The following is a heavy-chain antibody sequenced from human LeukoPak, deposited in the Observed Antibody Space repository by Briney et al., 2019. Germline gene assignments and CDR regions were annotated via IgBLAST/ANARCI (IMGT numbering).Heavy chain of an antibody. Sequence: KSSETLSLTCTVSGGSISSGGYYWNWIRQPPGKGLEWIGYIYYTGNTNYNPSLKSRVTISLGTSKKQFSLKLKSVTAADTAVYYCARALNEDGYNLYFEHWGQGALVTVSS. V-gene: IGHV4-61*08. D-gene: IGHD5-24*01. CDR1: GGSISSGGYY. J-gene: IGHJ4*02. CDR2: IYYTGNT. CDR3: ARALNEDGYNLYFEH.